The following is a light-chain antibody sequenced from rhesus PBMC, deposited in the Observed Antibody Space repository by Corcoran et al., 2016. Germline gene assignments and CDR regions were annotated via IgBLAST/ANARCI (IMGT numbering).Light chain of an antibody. CDR3: QNGYGNPT. CDR1: PAIRSN. CDR2: AAS. J-gene: IGKJ1*01. V-gene: IGKV1-25*02. Sequence: DIQMTQSPYSLSASVGDTVTITCRASPAIRSNLAWYQQKPGKVPELLIYAASTLQSGVPSRFSGSGSGTDFTLTISSLQPEDFATYYCQNGYGNPTFGQGTKVDIK.